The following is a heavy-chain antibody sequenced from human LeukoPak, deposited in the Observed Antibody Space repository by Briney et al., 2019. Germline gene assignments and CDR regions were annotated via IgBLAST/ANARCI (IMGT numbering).Heavy chain of an antibody. CDR2: IKMDGSEK. V-gene: IGHV3-7*01. J-gene: IGHJ4*02. CDR3: VRTPPTIGYCTETSCPFDH. Sequence: GGSLRLSCAGSGFTFGWYWMSWVRQAPVKGLEWVANIKMDGSEKYYLDSVRGRFTISRDNARNSVYLQMSSLRAEDTAVYYCVRTPPTIGYCTETSCPFDHWGQGALVSVSS. CDR1: GFTFGWYW. D-gene: IGHD2-8*02.